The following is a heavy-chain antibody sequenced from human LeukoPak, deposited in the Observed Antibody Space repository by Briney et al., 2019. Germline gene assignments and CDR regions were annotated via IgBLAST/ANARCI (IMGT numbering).Heavy chain of an antibody. CDR1: GGSFSGYY. J-gene: IGHJ4*02. D-gene: IGHD2-15*01. CDR2: INHSGST. Sequence: PSETLSLTCAVYGGSFSGYYWSWIRQPPGKGLEWIGEINHSGSTNYNPSLKSRVTISVDTSKNQFSLKLSSVAAADTAVYYCARWDSWRPEFGYWGQGTLVSVSS. V-gene: IGHV4-34*01. CDR3: ARWDSWRPEFGY.